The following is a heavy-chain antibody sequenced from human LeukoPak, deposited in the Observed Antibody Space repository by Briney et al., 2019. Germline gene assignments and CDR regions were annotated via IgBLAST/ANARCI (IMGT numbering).Heavy chain of an antibody. CDR2: IGYDGSNK. V-gene: IGHV3-33*06. CDR3: AKDSRSGYYYGSGTNNWFDP. D-gene: IGHD3-10*01. J-gene: IGHJ5*02. CDR1: GFTFSSYG. Sequence: GRSLRLSCAASGFTFSSYGMHWVRQAPGNGLEWGAVIGYDGSNKYYADCVKGRFTISRDNSKNTLYLQMNSLRAEDPAVYYCAKDSRSGYYYGSGTNNWFDPWGQGTLVTVSS.